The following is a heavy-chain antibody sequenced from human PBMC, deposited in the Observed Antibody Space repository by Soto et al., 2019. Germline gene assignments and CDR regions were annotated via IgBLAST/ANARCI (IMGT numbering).Heavy chain of an antibody. CDR2: ISGSGGST. V-gene: IGHV3-23*01. D-gene: IGHD4-17*01. CDR1: GFTFSSYA. Sequence: GGSLRLSCAASGFTFSSYAMSWVRQAPGKGLEWVSAISGSGGSTYYADSVKGRFTISRDNSKNTLYLQMNSLRAEDTAVYYCAKAPQRRNSLRAVGYYFNYFGQGTLVTVSS. CDR3: AKAPQRRNSLRAVGYYFNY. J-gene: IGHJ4*02.